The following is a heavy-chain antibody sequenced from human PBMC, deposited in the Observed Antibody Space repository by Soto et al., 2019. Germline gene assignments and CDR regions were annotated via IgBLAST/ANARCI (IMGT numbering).Heavy chain of an antibody. Sequence: EVQLVESGGGLVKPGGSLRLSCAASGFTFSSYSMNWVRQAPGKGLEWVSSISSSSSYIYYADSVKGRFTISRDNAKNSLYLQMNSLRAEDTAVYYCASDPPGYSYGYGLGYWGQGTLVTVSS. V-gene: IGHV3-21*01. CDR3: ASDPPGYSYGYGLGY. D-gene: IGHD5-18*01. J-gene: IGHJ4*02. CDR2: ISSSSSYI. CDR1: GFTFSSYS.